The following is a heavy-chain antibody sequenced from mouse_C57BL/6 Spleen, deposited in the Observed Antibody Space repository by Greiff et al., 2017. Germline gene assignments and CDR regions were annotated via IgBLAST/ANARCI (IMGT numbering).Heavy chain of an antibody. CDR1: GYTFTDYY. CDR2: IYPGSGNT. CDR3: ARTRAENYFDD. V-gene: IGHV1-76*01. J-gene: IGHJ2*01. Sequence: VQLQQSGAELVRPGASVKLSCKASGYTFTDYYINWVKQRPGQGLEWIARIYPGSGNTYYNEKFKGKATLTAEKSSSTAYMQLSSLTSEDSAVYFCARTRAENYFDDWGQGTTLTVSS.